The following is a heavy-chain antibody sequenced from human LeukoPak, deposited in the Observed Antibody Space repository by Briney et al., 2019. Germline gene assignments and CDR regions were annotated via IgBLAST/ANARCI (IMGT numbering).Heavy chain of an antibody. D-gene: IGHD3-3*01. J-gene: IGHJ4*02. CDR3: ARTYYDFWSGYCY. Sequence: SETLSLTCTVSGGSISSSSYYWGWIRQPRGKGLEWIGSIYYSGSTYYNPSLKSRVTMSVDTSKNQFSLKLSSVTAADTAVYYCARTYYDFWSGYCYWGQGTLVTVSS. CDR1: GGSISSSSYY. V-gene: IGHV4-39*01. CDR2: IYYSGST.